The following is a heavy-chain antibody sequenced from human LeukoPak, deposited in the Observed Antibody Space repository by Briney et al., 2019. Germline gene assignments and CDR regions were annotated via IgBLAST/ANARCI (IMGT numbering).Heavy chain of an antibody. V-gene: IGHV3-23*01. CDR1: GFTFSTFA. Sequence: GGSLRLSCAASGFTFSTFAMIWVRQPPGKGLEWVSSIFPSGGEIHYADSVRGRFTISRDNSKSTLSLQMNSLRAEDTAIYYCAELGITMIGGVWGKGTTVTISS. D-gene: IGHD3-10*02. J-gene: IGHJ6*04. CDR2: IFPSGGEI. CDR3: AELGITMIGGV.